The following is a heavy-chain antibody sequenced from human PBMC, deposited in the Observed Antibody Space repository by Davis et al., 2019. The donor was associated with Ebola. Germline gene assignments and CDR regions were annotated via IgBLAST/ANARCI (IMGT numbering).Heavy chain of an antibody. CDR1: GYGFADYW. CDR3: ARQESLYGSSDY. D-gene: IGHD3-22*01. CDR2: IYPGDSDT. J-gene: IGHJ4*02. V-gene: IGHV5-51*01. Sequence: GESLKISCKGSGYGFADYWIAWVRQMPGKGLEWMGIIYPGDSDTRYSPSFEGQVTISVDRSITTAYLQWRSLRASDTAIYYCARQESLYGSSDYWGQGTLVTVSS.